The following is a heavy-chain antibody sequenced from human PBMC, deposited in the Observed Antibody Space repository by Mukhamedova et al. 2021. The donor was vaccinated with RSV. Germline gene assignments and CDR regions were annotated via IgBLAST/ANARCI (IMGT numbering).Heavy chain of an antibody. V-gene: IGHV1-69*01. J-gene: IGHJ4*02. D-gene: IGHD1-7*01. Sequence: WMGGIIPLLGSASYAQDFQGRVTITADESTHTAYMELSSLRSEDTATYYCARHRPNYPVFDFRGQGTLVTVSS. CDR3: ARHRPNYPVFDF. CDR2: IIPLLGSA.